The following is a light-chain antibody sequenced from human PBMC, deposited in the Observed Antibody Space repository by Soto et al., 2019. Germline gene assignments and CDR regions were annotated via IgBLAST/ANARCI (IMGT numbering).Light chain of an antibody. Sequence: EIVMTQSPDTLSVSPGERATVSCRASQSVIRNLAWFQQKPGQAPRLLIYGASSRATGIPDRFSGSGSGTEFNMTISSLQSEDFAVYYCQQYNNWPRATFGGGTKV. CDR2: GAS. CDR3: QQYNNWPRAT. CDR1: QSVIRN. J-gene: IGKJ4*01. V-gene: IGKV3D-15*01.